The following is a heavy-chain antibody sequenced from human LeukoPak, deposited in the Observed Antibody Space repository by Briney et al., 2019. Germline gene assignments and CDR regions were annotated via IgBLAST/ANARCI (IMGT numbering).Heavy chain of an antibody. CDR1: GVSTRSYH. CDR3: ARVLYDSSGYYLDF. CDR2: ISYSGSI. D-gene: IGHD3-22*01. J-gene: IGHJ4*02. V-gene: IGHV4-59*01. Sequence: SETLSLTCTVSGVSTRSYHWNWIRQPPGKGLEWIGYISYSGSINYNPSLKSRVTISVDTSKNQFSLRLTSVSAADTAVYYCARVLYDSSGYYLDFWGQGSLLTVSS.